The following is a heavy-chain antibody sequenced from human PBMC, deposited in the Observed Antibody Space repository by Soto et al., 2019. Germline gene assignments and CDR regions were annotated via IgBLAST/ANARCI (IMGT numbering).Heavy chain of an antibody. Sequence: PSETLSLTCAVSGGSISSGGYSWSWIRQPPGKGLEWIGYIYHSGSTYYNPSLKSRVTISVDRSKNQFSLKLSSVTAADTAVYYCAREYSGYANYGMDVWGQGTTVTVYS. CDR2: IYHSGST. CDR1: GGSISSGGYS. D-gene: IGHD5-12*01. V-gene: IGHV4-30-2*01. CDR3: AREYSGYANYGMDV. J-gene: IGHJ6*02.